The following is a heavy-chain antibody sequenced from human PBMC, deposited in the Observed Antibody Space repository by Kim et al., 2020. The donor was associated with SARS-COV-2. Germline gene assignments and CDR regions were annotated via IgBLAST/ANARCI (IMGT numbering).Heavy chain of an antibody. CDR2: IIPIFGTA. CDR1: GGTFSSYA. J-gene: IGHJ4*02. CDR3: ARDSSPTGVATIKGKFDY. D-gene: IGHD5-12*01. Sequence: SVKVSCKASGGTFSSYAISWVRQAPGQGLEWMGGIIPIFGTANYAQKFQGRVTITADESTSTAYMELSSLRSEDTAVYYCARDSSPTGVATIKGKFDYWGQGTLVTVSS. V-gene: IGHV1-69*13.